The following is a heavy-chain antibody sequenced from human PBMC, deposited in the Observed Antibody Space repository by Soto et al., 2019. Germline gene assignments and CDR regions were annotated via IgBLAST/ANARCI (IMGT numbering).Heavy chain of an antibody. J-gene: IGHJ4*02. Sequence: QVQLQESGPGLVKPSQTLSLTCTVSGGSISSGGYYWSWIRQHPGKGLEWIGYIYYSGSTYYNPSLKSRVTISVDTSKNQFSLKLSSVTAADTAVYYCARGVTMVRGVIHTPYFDYWGQGSLVTVSS. CDR1: GGSISSGGYY. D-gene: IGHD3-10*01. CDR3: ARGVTMVRGVIHTPYFDY. CDR2: IYYSGST. V-gene: IGHV4-31*03.